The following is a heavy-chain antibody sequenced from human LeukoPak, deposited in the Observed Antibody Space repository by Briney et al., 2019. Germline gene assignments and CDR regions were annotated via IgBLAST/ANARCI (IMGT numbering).Heavy chain of an antibody. CDR1: GYTFTSYG. J-gene: IGHJ4*02. CDR2: ISAYNGNT. D-gene: IGHD3-16*02. Sequence: ASVKVSCKASGYTFTSYGISWVRQAPGQGLEWMGWISAYNGNTNYAQKLQGRVTMTTDTSTSTAYMELRSLRSDDTVVYYCARDRTPGYDYVWGSYRAGTDYWGQGTLVTVSS. CDR3: ARDRTPGYDYVWGSYRAGTDY. V-gene: IGHV1-18*04.